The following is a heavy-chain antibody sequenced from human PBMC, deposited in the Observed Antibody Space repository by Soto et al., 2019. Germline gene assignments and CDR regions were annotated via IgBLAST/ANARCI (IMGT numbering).Heavy chain of an antibody. CDR2: IIPILGTA. Sequence: QVQLVQSGAEVKKPGSSVQVSCKASGGTFSSYAISWVRQAPGQGLEWMGGIIPILGTANYAQQFQGRVTITADTSTSTAYMELSSLRSEDTAVYYCARAFVVATKYGPRYYYYGMDVWGQGTTVTVSS. V-gene: IGHV1-69*06. J-gene: IGHJ6*02. D-gene: IGHD5-12*01. CDR1: GGTFSSYA. CDR3: ARAFVVATKYGPRYYYYGMDV.